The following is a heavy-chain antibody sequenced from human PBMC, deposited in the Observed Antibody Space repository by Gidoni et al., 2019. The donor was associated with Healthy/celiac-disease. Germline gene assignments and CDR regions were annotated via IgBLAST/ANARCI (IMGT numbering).Heavy chain of an antibody. V-gene: IGHV3-48*04. CDR3: ARGEDYYDSSGYYDIT. J-gene: IGHJ4*02. D-gene: IGHD3-22*01. Sequence: EVQLVESGGGLVQPGGSLRLSCAASGFTFSSYSMNWVRQAPGKGLAWVSYIVSSSSTIYYADSVKGRFTISRDNAKNSLYLQMNSLRAEDTAVYYCARGEDYYDSSGYYDITWGQGTLVTVSS. CDR1: GFTFSSYS. CDR2: IVSSSSTI.